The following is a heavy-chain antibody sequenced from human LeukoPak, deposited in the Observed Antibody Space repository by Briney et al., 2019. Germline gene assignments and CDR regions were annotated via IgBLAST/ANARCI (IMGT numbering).Heavy chain of an antibody. CDR3: ARHDVVVVPAARPLPGDNWFDP. Sequence: PSETLSLTCTVSGGSIRSSSYYWGWIRQPPGKGLEWIGSIYYSGSTYYNPSLKSRVTISVDTSKNQFSLKLSSVTAADTAVYYCARHDVVVVPAARPLPGDNWFDPWGQGTLVTVSS. J-gene: IGHJ5*02. V-gene: IGHV4-39*01. CDR2: IYYSGST. D-gene: IGHD2-2*01. CDR1: GGSIRSSSYY.